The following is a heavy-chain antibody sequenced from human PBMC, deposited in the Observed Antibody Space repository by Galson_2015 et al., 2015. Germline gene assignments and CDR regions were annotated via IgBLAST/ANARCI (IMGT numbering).Heavy chain of an antibody. CDR1: GFTFNNHW. CDR2: IKKDGSEK. D-gene: IGHD3-3*01. CDR3: ARGFASAD. Sequence: SLRLSCAASGFTFNNHWMTWLRQAPGKGLEWVANIKKDGSEKHYVDSVKGRFTVSRDNAKNSLYLQMSSLTAEDTAVYYCARGFASADWGQGSLVTVSS. J-gene: IGHJ4*02. V-gene: IGHV3-7*04.